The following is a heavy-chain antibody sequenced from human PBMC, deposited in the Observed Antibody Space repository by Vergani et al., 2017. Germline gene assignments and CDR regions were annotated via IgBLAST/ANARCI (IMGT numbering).Heavy chain of an antibody. CDR2: INPNSGGT. J-gene: IGHJ4*02. CDR1: GYTFTGYY. V-gene: IGHV1-2*02. Sequence: QVQLVQSGAEVQKPGASVKVSCKASGYTFTGYYMHWVRQAPGQGLEWMGWINPNSGGTNYAQKFQGRVTMTRDTSISTAYRELSRLRSDGTAVYYCARGIIAAAGTGEEGYWGQGTLVTVSS. CDR3: ARGIIAAAGTGEEGY. D-gene: IGHD6-13*01.